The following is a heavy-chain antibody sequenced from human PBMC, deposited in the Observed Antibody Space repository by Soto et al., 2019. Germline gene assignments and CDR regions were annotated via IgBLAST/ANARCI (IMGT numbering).Heavy chain of an antibody. CDR3: AKARDQQWVRLPFDY. Sequence: EVQLLESGGGLVQPGGSLRLSCVGSGFFFSSYTMTWVRQAPGKGLEWVSSFSATSENTYYADSVRGRFTISRDNSKNTLFLQINSLTAEDTAMYYCAKARDQQWVRLPFDYWGQGTLVIVSS. J-gene: IGHJ4*02. V-gene: IGHV3-23*01. D-gene: IGHD6-19*01. CDR1: GFFFSSYT. CDR2: FSATSENT.